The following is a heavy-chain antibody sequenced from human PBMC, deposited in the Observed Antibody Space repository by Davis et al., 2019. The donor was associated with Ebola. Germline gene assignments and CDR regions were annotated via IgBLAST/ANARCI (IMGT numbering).Heavy chain of an antibody. CDR2: IIPILGIA. Sequence: SVKVSCKASGGTFSSYAISWVRQAPGQGLEWMGGIIPILGIANYAQKFQGRVTMTRDTSTSTVYMELSSLRSEDTAVYYCARDRSSGWLRIFDYWGQGTLVTVSS. D-gene: IGHD6-19*01. J-gene: IGHJ4*02. CDR1: GGTFSSYA. V-gene: IGHV1-69*10. CDR3: ARDRSSGWLRIFDY.